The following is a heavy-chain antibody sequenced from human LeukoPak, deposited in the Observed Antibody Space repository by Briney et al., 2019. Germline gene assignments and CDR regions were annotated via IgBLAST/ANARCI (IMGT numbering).Heavy chain of an antibody. J-gene: IGHJ4*02. Sequence: GGSLRLSCAASGFTFSSYSMNWVRQAPGKGLEWVSSISSSSSYIYYADSVKGRFTISRDNAKISLYLQMNSLRAEDTAVYYCARSADMITFGGVILPINFDYWGQGTLVTVSS. D-gene: IGHD3-16*01. CDR3: ARSADMITFGGVILPINFDY. CDR2: ISSSSSYI. V-gene: IGHV3-21*01. CDR1: GFTFSSYS.